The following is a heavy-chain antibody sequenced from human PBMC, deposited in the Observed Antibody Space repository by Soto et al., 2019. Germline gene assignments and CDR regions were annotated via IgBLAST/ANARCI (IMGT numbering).Heavy chain of an antibody. V-gene: IGHV4-38-2*01. Sequence: SETLSLTCAVSGDSISSGYHCALIRPPRGKGLGWIASIYNSGTTYYTPSLKSRVTISVDTSKNQFSLRMTSVTAADSAIYYCARTDCVGYYPYLGQGTLVTVSS. J-gene: IGHJ4*02. CDR3: ARTDCVGYYPY. D-gene: IGHD2-21*01. CDR2: IYNSGTT. CDR1: GDSISSGYH.